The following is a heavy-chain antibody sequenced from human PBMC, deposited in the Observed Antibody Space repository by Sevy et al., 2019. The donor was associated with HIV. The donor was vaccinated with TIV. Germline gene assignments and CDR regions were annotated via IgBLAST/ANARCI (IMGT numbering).Heavy chain of an antibody. CDR3: AARKDDFDC. Sequence: GGSLRFSCAASGFTFSDFAMSWVRQAPGKGLEWVSAISGSGTKTYYSDSVRGRFTISRDNSKNTQYLQMNSLRTEDTAVYYCAARKDDFDCWGQGTLVTVSS. V-gene: IGHV3-23*01. CDR1: GFTFSDFA. CDR2: ISGSGTKT. J-gene: IGHJ4*02. D-gene: IGHD2-15*01.